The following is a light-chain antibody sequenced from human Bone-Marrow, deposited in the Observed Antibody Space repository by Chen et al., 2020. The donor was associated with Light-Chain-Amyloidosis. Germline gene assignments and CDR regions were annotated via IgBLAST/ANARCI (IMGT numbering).Light chain of an antibody. CDR2: AAS. CDR3: QQYKSYPFT. J-gene: IGKJ3*01. Sequence: DIQMTQSPSSLSASVGDRVTITCRASQDIRNYLAWFQQKPGKAPTSLIYAASRLRSWVPSRFTGSGSGTDFSLTISSLQPEDFATYYCQQYKSYPFTFGPGTTVDI. CDR1: QDIRNY. V-gene: IGKV1-16*01.